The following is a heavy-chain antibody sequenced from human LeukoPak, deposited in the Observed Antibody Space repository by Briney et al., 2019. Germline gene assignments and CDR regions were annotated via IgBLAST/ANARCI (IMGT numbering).Heavy chain of an antibody. D-gene: IGHD1-26*01. CDR3: VKTLRPYAWDTDDAFDI. V-gene: IGHV3-64D*09. J-gene: IGHJ3*02. CDR1: GFTFSTYA. Sequence: GGSLCLSCSAFGFTFSTYAIHWVRQAPGKGLEYVSSVSSNVYSTHYADSVKGRFAISRDNSKNTLYLQMSSLRTEDTAVYYCVKTLRPYAWDTDDAFDIWGQWTIIPVSS. CDR2: VSSNVYST.